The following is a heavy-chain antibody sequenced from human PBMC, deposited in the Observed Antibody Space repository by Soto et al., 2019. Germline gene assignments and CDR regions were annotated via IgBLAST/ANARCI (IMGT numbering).Heavy chain of an antibody. Sequence: PGGCLRLSCAASGFTFSEDYMSWIRQAPGKGLEWVSYISSSGSTIYYADSVKGRFTISRDNAKNSLYLQMNSLRAEDTAVYYCARAGTWGAARPHDAFDSWGQGTMVTVS. V-gene: IGHV3-11*01. CDR2: ISSSGSTI. J-gene: IGHJ3*02. CDR3: ARAGTWGAARPHDAFDS. CDR1: GFTFSEDY. D-gene: IGHD6-6*01.